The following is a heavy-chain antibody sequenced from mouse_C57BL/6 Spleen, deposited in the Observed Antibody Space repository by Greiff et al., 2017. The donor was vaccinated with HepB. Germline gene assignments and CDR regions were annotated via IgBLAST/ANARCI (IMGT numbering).Heavy chain of an antibody. V-gene: IGHV1-15*01. Sequence: QVQLQQSGAELVRPGASVTLSCKASGYTFTDYEMHWVKQTPVHGLEWIGAIDPETGGTAYNQKFKGKAILTADKSSSTAYMELRSLTSEDSAVYYCTRLNDGDYGRYFDYWGQGTTLTVSS. CDR2: IDPETGGT. CDR1: GYTFTDYE. CDR3: TRLNDGDYGRYFDY. D-gene: IGHD2-3*01. J-gene: IGHJ2*01.